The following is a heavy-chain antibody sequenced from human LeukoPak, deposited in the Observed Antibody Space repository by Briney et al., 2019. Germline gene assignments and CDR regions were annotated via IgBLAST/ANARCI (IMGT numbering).Heavy chain of an antibody. V-gene: IGHV1-18*01. CDR1: GYTFTSYG. D-gene: IGHD2-15*01. CDR2: ISAYNGNT. Sequence: ASVKVSCKASGYTFTSYGISGVRQAPGQGLEWMGWISAYNGNTNYAQKLQGRVTMTTDTSTSTAYMELRSLRSDDTAVYYCARDTVVVVVAATHYYYYGMDVWGQGTTVTVSS. CDR3: ARDTVVVVVAATHYYYYGMDV. J-gene: IGHJ6*02.